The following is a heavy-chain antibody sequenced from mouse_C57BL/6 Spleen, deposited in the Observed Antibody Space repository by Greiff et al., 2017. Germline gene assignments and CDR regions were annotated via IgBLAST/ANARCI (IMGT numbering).Heavy chain of an antibody. D-gene: IGHD4-1*01. J-gene: IGHJ2*01. CDR1: GFTFSSYG. Sequence: EVQLVESGGDLVKPGGSLKLSCAASGFTFSSYGMSWVRQTPDKRLEWVATISSGGSYTYYPDSVTGRFTISRDNAKNTLYLQMSSLKSEDTAMYCCARQGTGEYFDYWGQGTTLTVSS. CDR3: ARQGTGEYFDY. CDR2: ISSGGSYT. V-gene: IGHV5-6*01.